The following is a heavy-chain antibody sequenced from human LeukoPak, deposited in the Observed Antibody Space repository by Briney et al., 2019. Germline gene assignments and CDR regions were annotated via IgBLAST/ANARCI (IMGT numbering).Heavy chain of an antibody. CDR3: ARGRSSGWYSTFDY. V-gene: IGHV3-21*01. D-gene: IGHD6-19*01. CDR1: GFTFSSYS. CDR2: ISSSSSYI. J-gene: IGHJ4*02. Sequence: GGSLRLSCAASGFTFSSYSMNWVRQAPGKGLEWVSSISSSSSYIYYADSVKGRFTISRDNAKNSPYLQMNSLRAEYTAVYYCARGRSSGWYSTFDYWGQGTLVTVSS.